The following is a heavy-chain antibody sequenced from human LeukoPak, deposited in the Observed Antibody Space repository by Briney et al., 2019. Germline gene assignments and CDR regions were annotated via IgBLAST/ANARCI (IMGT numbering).Heavy chain of an antibody. J-gene: IGHJ4*02. D-gene: IGHD3-3*01. V-gene: IGHV1-69*02. CDR1: GGTFSSYT. CDR2: IIPILGIA. CDR3: ARVFSGVLTGSLYFDY. Sequence: WASVKVSCKASGGTFSSYTISWVRQAPGQGLEWMGRIIPILGIANYAQKFQGRVTITADKSTSTAYMELSSLRSEDTAVYYCARVFSGVLTGSLYFDYWGQGTLVTVSS.